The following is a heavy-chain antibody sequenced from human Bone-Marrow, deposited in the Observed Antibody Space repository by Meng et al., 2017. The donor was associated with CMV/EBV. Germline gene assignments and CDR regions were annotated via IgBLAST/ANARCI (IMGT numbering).Heavy chain of an antibody. CDR2: IYSGGST. CDR3: ARLSSSRVSGYFDY. D-gene: IGHD6-6*01. V-gene: IGHV3-53*01. CDR1: GFTFSSYS. J-gene: IGHJ4*02. Sequence: GESLKISCAASGFTFSSYSMNWVRQAPGKGLEWVSVIYSGGSTYYADSVKGRFTISRDNSKNTLYLQMNSLRAEDTAVYYCARLSSSRVSGYFDYWGQGTLVTVSS.